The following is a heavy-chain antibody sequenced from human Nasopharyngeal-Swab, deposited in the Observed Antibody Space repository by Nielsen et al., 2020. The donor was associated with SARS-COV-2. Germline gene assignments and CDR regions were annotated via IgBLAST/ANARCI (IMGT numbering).Heavy chain of an antibody. CDR1: GFSLSTSGMG. CDR3: ARMRAGDYWSGYYRDYYYHGMDV. J-gene: IGHJ6*02. Sequence: SGPTLVKPTTTLTLTCTVSGFSLSTSGMGVNWIRQPPGKALEWLARIDWDDDKYYTTSLQTRLTISKDTSKNQVVLTMTYMDPADTATYYCARMRAGDYWSGYYRDYYYHGMDVWGRGTTVTVSS. V-gene: IGHV2-70*11. CDR2: IDWDDDK. D-gene: IGHD3-3*01.